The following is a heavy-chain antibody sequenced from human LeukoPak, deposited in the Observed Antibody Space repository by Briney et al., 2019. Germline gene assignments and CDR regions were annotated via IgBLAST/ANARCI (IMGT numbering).Heavy chain of an antibody. J-gene: IGHJ6*03. CDR3: ARDSDYGFWSGSRYDYYMDV. V-gene: IGHV4-4*07. CDR1: GGSISSYY. Sequence: PSETLSLTCTVSGGSISSYYWSWIRQPAGKGLEWIGRIYTSGSTNYNPSLKSRVTMSVDTSKNQFSLKLSSVTAADTAVYYCARDSDYGFWSGSRYDYYMDVWGKGTTVTVSS. CDR2: IYTSGST. D-gene: IGHD3-3*01.